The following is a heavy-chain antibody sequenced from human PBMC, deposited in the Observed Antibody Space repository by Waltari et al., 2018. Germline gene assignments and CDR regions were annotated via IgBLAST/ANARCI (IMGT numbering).Heavy chain of an antibody. CDR2: ISWNRCNI. D-gene: IGHD3-10*01. J-gene: IGHJ6*02. CDR1: GFTFDDYA. V-gene: IGHV3-9*01. CDR3: VKGLWGSAYYYYGMDV. Sequence: EVQLVESGGGLVQPGRSLRLSCAASGFTFDDYAMHWVRQAPGKGLEWVSHISWNRCNIGYADSVKGRFTISRDNAKNSLYLQMNSLRVEDTALYYCVKGLWGSAYYYYGMDVWGQGTTVIVSS.